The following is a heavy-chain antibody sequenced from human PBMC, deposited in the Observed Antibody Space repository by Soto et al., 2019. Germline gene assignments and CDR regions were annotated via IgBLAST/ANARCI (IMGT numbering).Heavy chain of an antibody. CDR3: ARSPNYDYYAFDV. Sequence: ELLPLTCTDSGGCVSSGDYFWSWLRQSPGKRLEWIAYIYYSGITNYNPSLKRRATISVDTSKSQVHLTTTSMTSADAALYYWARSPNYDYYAFDVWGQGTAVTVPS. CDR2: IYYSGIT. CDR1: GGCVSSGDYF. V-gene: IGHV4-61*08. D-gene: IGHD3-16*01. J-gene: IGHJ6*02.